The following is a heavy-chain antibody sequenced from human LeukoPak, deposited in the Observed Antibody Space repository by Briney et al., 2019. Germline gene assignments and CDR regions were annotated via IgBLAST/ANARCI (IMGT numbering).Heavy chain of an antibody. CDR1: GGSISSHY. V-gene: IGHV4-59*08. J-gene: IGHJ4*02. Sequence: SETLSLTCTVSGGSISSHYWSWIWQPPGKGLEWIGYIYYSGSTNYNPSLNSRATMSVDTSKHQFSLKLNFVTAADTAVYYCARQGSGWYYFDYWGQGTVVTVSS. D-gene: IGHD6-19*01. CDR2: IYYSGST. CDR3: ARQGSGWYYFDY.